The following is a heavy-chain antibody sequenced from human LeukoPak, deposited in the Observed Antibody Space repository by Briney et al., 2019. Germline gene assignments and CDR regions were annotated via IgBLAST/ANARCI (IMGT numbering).Heavy chain of an antibody. Sequence: ASVKVSCKASGYTFTSYGISWVRQAPGQGLEWMGWINPNSGGTNYAQKFQGGVTMTRDTSISTAYMELSRLRSDDTAVYYCASEIAAAGSFDYWGQGTLVTVSS. CDR1: GYTFTSYG. CDR2: INPNSGGT. J-gene: IGHJ4*02. V-gene: IGHV1-2*02. CDR3: ASEIAAAGSFDY. D-gene: IGHD6-13*01.